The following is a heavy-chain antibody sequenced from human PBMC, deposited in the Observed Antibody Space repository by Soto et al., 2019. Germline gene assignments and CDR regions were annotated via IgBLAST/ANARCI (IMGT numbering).Heavy chain of an antibody. CDR2: IYYSGST. J-gene: IGHJ5*02. D-gene: IGHD3-10*01. CDR1: GGSISSGDYY. Sequence: SETLSLTCTVSGGSISSGDYYWSWIRQPPGKGLEWIGYIYYSGSTYYNPSLKSRVTISVDTSKNQFSLKLSSVTAADTAVYYCARPTYGSELGFAPGGQGPLVTVS. CDR3: ARPTYGSELGFAP. V-gene: IGHV4-30-4*01.